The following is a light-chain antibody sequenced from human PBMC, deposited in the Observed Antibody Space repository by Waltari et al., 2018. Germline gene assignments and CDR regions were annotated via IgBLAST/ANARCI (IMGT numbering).Light chain of an antibody. CDR1: QSLLHSNGYNY. J-gene: IGKJ4*01. Sequence: DIVLTQSPLSLPVTPGEPASISCRSSQSLLHSNGYNYMDWYLQKPGQSPQVLIYLGSNLASGVPDRFSGSGSGTEFTLKISRVEAEDVGVYYCMQALQTPLTFGGGTKVEIK. CDR3: MQALQTPLT. V-gene: IGKV2-28*01. CDR2: LGS.